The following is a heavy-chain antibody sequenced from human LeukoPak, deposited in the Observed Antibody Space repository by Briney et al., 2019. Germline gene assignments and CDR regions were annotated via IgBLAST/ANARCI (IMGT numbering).Heavy chain of an antibody. J-gene: IGHJ4*02. CDR3: ARDPYYDYVWGSYRPFDY. CDR2: IYNSGGT. CDR1: GGSISSYY. V-gene: IGHV4-59*12. D-gene: IGHD3-16*02. Sequence: PSETLSLTCTVSGGSISSYYWSWIRQPPGKGLEWIGYIYNSGGTSYNPSLKSRVTISVDTSKNQFSLKLSSVTAADTAVYYCARDPYYDYVWGSYRPFDYWGQGTLVTVSS.